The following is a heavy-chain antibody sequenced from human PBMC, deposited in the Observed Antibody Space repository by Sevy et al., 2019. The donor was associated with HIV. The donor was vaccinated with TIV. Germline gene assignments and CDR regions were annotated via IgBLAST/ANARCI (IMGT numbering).Heavy chain of an antibody. Sequence: GSLRLSCIASGFTFSSYAMYWVRQAPGKGLEWVAVISYDGNNKDYADSVKGRFTISRDNSKNTLYLQMNSLRAEDTAVYYCASHYYDSTGYCYPLDYWGQGTLVTVSS. CDR3: ASHYYDSTGYCYPLDY. CDR1: GFTFSSYA. D-gene: IGHD3-22*01. CDR2: ISYDGNNK. V-gene: IGHV3-30*04. J-gene: IGHJ4*02.